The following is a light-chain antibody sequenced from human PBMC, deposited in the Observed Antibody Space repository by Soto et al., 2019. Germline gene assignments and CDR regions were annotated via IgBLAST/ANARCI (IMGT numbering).Light chain of an antibody. Sequence: EIVMTQSPATLSVSPGDRATLSCRASQNVSGNLAWYQQKPGQAPKLLIYVASTRPTGIPARFSGSGSGTEFTLTISSLQSEDVAVYYCQQYNCAPLTFGQGTKVEIK. CDR2: VAS. CDR3: QQYNCAPLT. CDR1: QNVSGN. J-gene: IGKJ4*02. V-gene: IGKV3-15*01.